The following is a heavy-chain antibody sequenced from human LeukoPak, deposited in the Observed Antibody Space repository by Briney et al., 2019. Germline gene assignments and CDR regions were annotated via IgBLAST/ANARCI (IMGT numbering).Heavy chain of an antibody. D-gene: IGHD6-13*01. CDR3: ARELYSSSWAPDY. CDR1: GFTFSSHS. V-gene: IGHV3-21*01. CDR2: ISSSSSYI. Sequence: GGSLRLSCAASGFTFSSHSMNWVRQAPGKGLEWVSSISSSSSYIYYADSVKGRFTISRDNAKNSLYLQMNSLRAEDTAVYYCARELYSSSWAPDYWGQGTLVTVSS. J-gene: IGHJ4*02.